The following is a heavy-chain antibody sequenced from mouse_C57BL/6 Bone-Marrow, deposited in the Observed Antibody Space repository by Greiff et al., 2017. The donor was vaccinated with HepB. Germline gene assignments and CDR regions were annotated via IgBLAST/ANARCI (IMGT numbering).Heavy chain of an antibody. J-gene: IGHJ1*03. Sequence: VQLQESGAELVRPGTSVKMSCKASGYTFTNYWIGWAKQRPGHGLEWIGDIYPGGGYTNYNEKFKGKATLTADKSSSTAYMQFSGLTSEDSAIYYCARSLLHSNCWDFDVWGTGTTVTVSS. CDR2: IYPGGGYT. V-gene: IGHV1-63*01. D-gene: IGHD2-5*01. CDR3: ARSLLHSNCWDFDV. CDR1: GYTFTNYW.